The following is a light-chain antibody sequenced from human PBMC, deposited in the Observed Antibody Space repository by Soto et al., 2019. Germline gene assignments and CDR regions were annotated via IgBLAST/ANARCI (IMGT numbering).Light chain of an antibody. CDR1: SSDVGGYHY. CDR2: DVS. V-gene: IGLV2-11*01. J-gene: IGLJ3*02. Sequence: QSALTQPRSVSGSPGQSVTISCTGTSSDVGGYHYVSWYQQHPGKAPKLMIYDVSKRPSGVADRFSGSKSGNTASLTISGLKAEDEADYYCCSYAGSYTWVFGGGTKLTVL. CDR3: CSYAGSYTWV.